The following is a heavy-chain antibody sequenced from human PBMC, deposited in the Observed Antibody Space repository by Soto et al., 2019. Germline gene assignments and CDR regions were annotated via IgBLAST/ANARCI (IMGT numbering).Heavy chain of an antibody. CDR1: GYTFTGYY. D-gene: IGHD3-3*01. CDR3: ARGSGGGLYDFWSGYLSSRGMDV. CDR2: INPNSGGT. V-gene: IGHV1-2*02. J-gene: IGHJ6*02. Sequence: GASVKVSCKASGYTFTGYYMHWVRQAPGQGLEWMGWINPNSGGTNYAQKFQGRVTMTRDTSISTAYMELSRLRSDDTAMYYCARGSGGGLYDFWSGYLSSRGMDVWGQGTTVTVSS.